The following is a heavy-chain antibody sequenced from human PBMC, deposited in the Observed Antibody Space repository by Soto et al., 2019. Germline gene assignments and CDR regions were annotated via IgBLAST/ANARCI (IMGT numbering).Heavy chain of an antibody. CDR2: IKSKTDGGTT. D-gene: IGHD2-2*02. CDR3: TTHLGYCSSTSCYTRALYYYYYGMDV. Sequence: AGGSLRLSCAASGFTFSNAWMSWVRQAPGKGLEWVGRIKSKTDGGTTDYAAPVKGRFTISRDDSKNTLYLQMNSLKTEDTAVYYCTTHLGYCSSTSCYTRALYYYYYGMDVWGQGTTVTVSS. V-gene: IGHV3-15*01. J-gene: IGHJ6*02. CDR1: GFTFSNAW.